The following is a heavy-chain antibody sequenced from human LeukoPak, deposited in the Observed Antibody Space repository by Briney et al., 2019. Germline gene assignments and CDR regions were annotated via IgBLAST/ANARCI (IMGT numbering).Heavy chain of an antibody. Sequence: AASVKISCKASGGTFSSYTISWVRQAPGQGLEWMGGIITIFGTANYAQKFQGRVTITADESTGTAYMELSSLRSEDTAEYYCARVLVVPAAIGYYYYYMDVWGKGTTVTVSS. CDR1: GGTFSSYT. CDR3: ARVLVVPAAIGYYYYYMDV. D-gene: IGHD2-2*02. CDR2: IITIFGTA. V-gene: IGHV1-69*01. J-gene: IGHJ6*03.